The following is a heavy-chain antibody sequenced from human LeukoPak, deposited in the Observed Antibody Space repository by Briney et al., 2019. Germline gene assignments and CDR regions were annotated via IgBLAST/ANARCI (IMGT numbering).Heavy chain of an antibody. CDR2: ISGSGGST. CDR1: GFTFSSYA. Sequence: GGSLRLSCAASGFTFSSYAMSWVRQAPGKGLEWVSTISGSGGSTYYADSVKGRFTISRDNSKNTLYLQMNSLRAEDTAVYYCARCSGYGMDVWGQGTAVTVSS. V-gene: IGHV3-23*01. D-gene: IGHD3-10*02. CDR3: ARCSGYGMDV. J-gene: IGHJ6*02.